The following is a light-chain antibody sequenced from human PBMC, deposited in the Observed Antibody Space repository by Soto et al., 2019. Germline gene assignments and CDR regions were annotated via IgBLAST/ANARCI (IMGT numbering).Light chain of an antibody. CDR2: WAS. J-gene: IGKJ3*01. CDR1: QSVFFRSDTKSN. CDR3: QQHYSIPFN. V-gene: IGKV4-1*01. Sequence: DIVVTQSPDSLAVSLGDRATINCKSSQSVFFRSDTKSNLAWYQQKLGSHLRLFIYWASTRESGVPDRFSGSGSGTDFTLTISSLQSEDVAIYYCQQHYSIPFNFGPGTRWIS.